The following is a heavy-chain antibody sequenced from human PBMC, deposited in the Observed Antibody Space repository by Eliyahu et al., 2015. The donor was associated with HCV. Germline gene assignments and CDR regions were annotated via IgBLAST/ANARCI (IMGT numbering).Heavy chain of an antibody. V-gene: IGHV3-48*02. CDR1: GFTFSXYS. CDR2: ISSSSSTI. CDR3: ARDWGYYYGSGSWLDY. D-gene: IGHD3-10*01. J-gene: IGHJ4*02. Sequence: EVQLVESGGGLVQPGGSLXLSCAASGFTFSXYSMNWVRQAPGKGLEWVSYISSSSSTIYYADSVKGRFTISRDNAKNSLYLQMNSLRDEDTAVYYCARDWGYYYGSGSWLDYWGQGTLVTVSS.